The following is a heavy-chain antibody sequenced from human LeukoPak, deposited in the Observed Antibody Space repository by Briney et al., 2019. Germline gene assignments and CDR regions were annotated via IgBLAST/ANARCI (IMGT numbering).Heavy chain of an antibody. D-gene: IGHD3-22*01. J-gene: IGHJ4*02. CDR1: GYTFTSYD. V-gene: IGHV1-8*01. Sequence: ASVKVSCKASGYTFTSYDINWVRQASGQGLEWMGWMNPNSGNTGYAQKFQGRVTMTRNTSISTAYMELSSLRSEDTAVYYCARGRAAVRGARYFDYWGQGTLVTVSS. CDR3: ARGRAAVRGARYFDY. CDR2: MNPNSGNT.